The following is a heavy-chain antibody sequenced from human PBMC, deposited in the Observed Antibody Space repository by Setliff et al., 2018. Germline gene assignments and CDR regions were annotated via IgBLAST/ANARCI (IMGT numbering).Heavy chain of an antibody. V-gene: IGHV3-74*01. CDR1: GFTFSDYA. D-gene: IGHD2-2*01. J-gene: IGHJ4*02. Sequence: PGGSLRLSCEASGFTFSDYAMSWVRQAPGKGLMWVSYIKSDGSNTHYADSVEGRFTISRDNAKNTLYLQMNSLRAEDTAVYYCARGGCSATSCLDYWGQGILVTVSS. CDR2: IKSDGSNT. CDR3: ARGGCSATSCLDY.